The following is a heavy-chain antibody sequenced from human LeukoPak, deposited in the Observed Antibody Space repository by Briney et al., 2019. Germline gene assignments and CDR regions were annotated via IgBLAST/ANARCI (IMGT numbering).Heavy chain of an antibody. CDR1: GFTFSSYA. CDR2: ISYDGSNK. D-gene: IGHD3-22*01. Sequence: GGSLRLSCAASGFTFSSYAMHWVRQAPGKGLEWVAVISYDGSNKYYAGSVKGRFTISRDNSKNTLYLQMNSLRAEDTAVYYCARDKNYYDSSGFFFDYWGQGTLVTVSS. J-gene: IGHJ4*02. V-gene: IGHV3-30-3*01. CDR3: ARDKNYYDSSGFFFDY.